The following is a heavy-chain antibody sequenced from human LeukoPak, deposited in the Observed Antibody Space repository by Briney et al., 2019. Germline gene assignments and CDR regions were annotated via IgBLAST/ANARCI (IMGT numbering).Heavy chain of an antibody. CDR3: ARGRTASRIISDY. J-gene: IGHJ4*02. D-gene: IGHD2-15*01. CDR2: LFYSGTN. CDR1: GASNWSYH. V-gene: IGHV4-59*13. Sequence: SETLSLTCNVSGASNWSYHWKCFRQPPEKGVEWVGYLFYSGTNSLNPSLKSRVTMSTDTTKNQFSLTVTSVTSADTALYFCARGRTASRIISDYWGQGILVTVSS.